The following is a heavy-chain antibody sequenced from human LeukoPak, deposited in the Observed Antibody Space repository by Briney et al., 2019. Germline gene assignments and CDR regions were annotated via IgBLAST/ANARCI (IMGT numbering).Heavy chain of an antibody. J-gene: IGHJ3*02. V-gene: IGHV3-33*01. CDR3: AREVTNDAFDI. Sequence: GGSLRLSCAASGFTFSTYGMHWVRQAPGKGLEWVAVIWSDGRNKFYADSVKGRFTVSRDNSKNTLFLQMSSLRADDTALYYCAREVTNDAFDIWGQGTMVTVSS. CDR1: GFTFSTYG. CDR2: IWSDGRNK. D-gene: IGHD4-17*01.